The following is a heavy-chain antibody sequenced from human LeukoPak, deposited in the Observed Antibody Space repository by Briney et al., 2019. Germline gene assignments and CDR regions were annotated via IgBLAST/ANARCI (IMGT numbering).Heavy chain of an antibody. D-gene: IGHD2-2*01. V-gene: IGHV3-48*04. CDR1: GFTFSSYS. Sequence: GGSLRLSCAASGFTFSSYSMNWVRQAPGKGLEWVSYISSSSSTIYYADSVKGRFTISRDNAKNSLHLQMNSLRAEDTAVYYCARDGCSSTSCQPGYKDYYYMDVRGKGTTVTVS. J-gene: IGHJ6*03. CDR2: ISSSSSTI. CDR3: ARDGCSSTSCQPGYKDYYYMDV.